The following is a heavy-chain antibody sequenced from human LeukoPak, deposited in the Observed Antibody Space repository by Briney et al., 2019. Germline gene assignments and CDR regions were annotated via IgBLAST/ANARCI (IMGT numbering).Heavy chain of an antibody. D-gene: IGHD6-13*01. CDR3: ARVGYSSPFDY. CDR1: GFTFSTYA. CDR2: ISGNGDST. J-gene: IGHJ4*02. V-gene: IGHV3-64*01. Sequence: GGSLRLSCAVSGFTFSTYAMSWVRQAPGKGLEYVSSISGNGDSTFYANSVKGRFTISRDNSKNTLYLQMGSLRAEDMAVYYCARVGYSSPFDYWGQGTLVTVSS.